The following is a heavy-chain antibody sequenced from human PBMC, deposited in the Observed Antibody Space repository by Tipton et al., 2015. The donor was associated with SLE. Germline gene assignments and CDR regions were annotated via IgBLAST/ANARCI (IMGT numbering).Heavy chain of an antibody. D-gene: IGHD4-11*01. CDR3: ARVTVMGFYYGMDV. CDR2: IYTSGST. V-gene: IGHV4-61*02. CDR1: GGSISSGSYY. Sequence: TLSLTCTVSGGSISSGSYYWSWIRQPAGKGLEWIGRIYTSGSTNYNPSLKSRVTISVDTSKNQFSLKLSSVTAADTAVYYCARVTVMGFYYGMDVWGQGTTVTVSS. J-gene: IGHJ6*01.